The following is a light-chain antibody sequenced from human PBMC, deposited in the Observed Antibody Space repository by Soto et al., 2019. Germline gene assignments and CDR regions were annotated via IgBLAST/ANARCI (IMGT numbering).Light chain of an antibody. J-gene: IGKJ2*01. CDR3: QQYNNLPYT. V-gene: IGKV1-33*01. Sequence: DIQMTQSPSSLSASLGDRVTITCQASQAISKYLHWYHQRPGKAPILVIYDASNLEAGAPSRFSGGGSGTSFTLTISSLQPEDIGTYSCQQYNNLPYTFGQGTKVDIK. CDR2: DAS. CDR1: QAISKY.